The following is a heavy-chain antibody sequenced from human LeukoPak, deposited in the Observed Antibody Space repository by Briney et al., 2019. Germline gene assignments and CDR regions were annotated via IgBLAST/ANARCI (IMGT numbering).Heavy chain of an antibody. CDR3: ARVRGVVVTAIFDY. V-gene: IGHV4-59*12. CDR2: IYHSGST. Sequence: PSETLSLTCTVSGGSISSYYWSWIRQPPGKGLEWIGYIYHSGSTYYNPSLKSRVTISVDRSKNQFSLKLSSVTAADTAVYYCARVRGVVVTAIFDYWGQGTLVTVSS. D-gene: IGHD2-21*02. J-gene: IGHJ4*02. CDR1: GGSISSYY.